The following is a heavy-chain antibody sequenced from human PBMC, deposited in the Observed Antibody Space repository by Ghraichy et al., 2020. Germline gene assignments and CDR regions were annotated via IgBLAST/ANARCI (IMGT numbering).Heavy chain of an antibody. CDR3: ARGGISRLQFPGTSAGPQPFDY. CDR1: GGSFSGYY. D-gene: IGHD5-24*01. CDR2: INHSGST. J-gene: IGHJ4*02. Sequence: SETLSLTCAVYGGSFSGYYWSWIRQPPGKGLEWIGEINHSGSTNYNPSLKSRVTISVDTSKNQFSLKLSSVTAADTAVYYCARGGISRLQFPGTSAGPQPFDYWGQGTLVTVSS. V-gene: IGHV4-34*01.